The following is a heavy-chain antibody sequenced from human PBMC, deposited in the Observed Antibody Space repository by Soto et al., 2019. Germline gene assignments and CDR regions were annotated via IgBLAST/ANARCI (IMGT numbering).Heavy chain of an antibody. V-gene: IGHV3-48*01. CDR2: ISSSSSTI. Sequence: GGSLRLSCAASGFTFSSYSMNWVRQAPGKGLEWVSYISSSSSTIYYADSVKGRFTISRDNAKNSLYLQMNSLRAEDTAVYYCARTGIDAKLPYGSGSYAFDEWGQGTLVTVSS. CDR3: ARTGIDAKLPYGSGSYAFDE. J-gene: IGHJ4*02. D-gene: IGHD3-10*01. CDR1: GFTFSSYS.